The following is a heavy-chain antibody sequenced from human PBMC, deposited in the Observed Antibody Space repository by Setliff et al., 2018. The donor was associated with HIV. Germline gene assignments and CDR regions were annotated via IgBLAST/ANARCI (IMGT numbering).Heavy chain of an antibody. D-gene: IGHD1-26*01. Sequence: SETLSLTCIVSGGSIGSYYWSWIRQSPGKGLEWIGYVYYTGSTNYNPSLKSRVTIGVDTSQNQSSLKLTSVTAADAAVYYCARRRPPPSGLYSAYYMDVWGTGTTVTVSS. J-gene: IGHJ6*03. CDR1: GGSIGSYY. CDR3: ARRRPPPSGLYSAYYMDV. V-gene: IGHV4-59*08. CDR2: VYYTGST.